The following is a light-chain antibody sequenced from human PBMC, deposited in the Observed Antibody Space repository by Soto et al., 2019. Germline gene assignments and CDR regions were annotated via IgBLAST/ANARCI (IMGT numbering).Light chain of an antibody. V-gene: IGKV3-20*01. CDR3: QQYGSSPRT. CDR2: GAS. CDR1: QSVSSSY. J-gene: IGKJ1*01. Sequence: EIVLTQSPATLSLSPGDRATLSCRASQSVSSSYLAWYQKKPGQAPRILIYGASSRATGIPDRFSGSGSGTDCTLTISRLEPEDFAVYYCQQYGSSPRTLGQGTKVDI.